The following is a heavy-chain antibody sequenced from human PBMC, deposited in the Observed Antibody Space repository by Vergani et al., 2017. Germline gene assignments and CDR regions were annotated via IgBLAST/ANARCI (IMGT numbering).Heavy chain of an antibody. CDR1: GYTFTSYY. CDR2: INPRGGST. V-gene: IGHV1-46*01. Sequence: QVQLVQSGAEVKKPGASVKVSCKASGYTFTSYYMHWVRQAPGQGLEWVGIINPRGGSTSYAQKFQGRVTMTRDTSTSTVYMELSSLRSEDTAVYYCARDSRYCSSTSYYVERYWFDPWGQGTLVTVSS. CDR3: ARDSRYCSSTSYYVERYWFDP. J-gene: IGHJ5*02. D-gene: IGHD2-2*01.